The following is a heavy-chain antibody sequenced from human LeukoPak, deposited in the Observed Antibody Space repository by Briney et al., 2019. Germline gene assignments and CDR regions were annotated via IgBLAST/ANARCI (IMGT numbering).Heavy chain of an antibody. CDR2: ISYDGSIK. V-gene: IGHV3-30-3*01. Sequence: GGSLRLSCAASGFTFSNYAMHWVRQAPGKGLEWVAVISYDGSIKYYADSVKGRFTISRDNSKNTLYLQINSLRAEDTAVYYCARVPKNYYDSSGSYWGQGTLVTVSS. D-gene: IGHD3-22*01. CDR1: GFTFSNYA. J-gene: IGHJ4*02. CDR3: ARVPKNYYDSSGSY.